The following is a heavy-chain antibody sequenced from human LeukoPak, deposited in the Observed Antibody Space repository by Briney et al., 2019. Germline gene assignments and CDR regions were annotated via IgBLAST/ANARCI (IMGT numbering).Heavy chain of an antibody. Sequence: ASVKVSCKASGYIFTSYGISWVRQAPGQGLEWMGWISAYNGNTNYAQKLQGRVTMTTDTSTSTAYMELRSLRSDDTAVYYCARIYDYVWGSYRYYFDYWGQGTLVTVSS. D-gene: IGHD3-16*02. CDR1: GYIFTSYG. J-gene: IGHJ4*02. CDR2: ISAYNGNT. CDR3: ARIYDYVWGSYRYYFDY. V-gene: IGHV1-18*01.